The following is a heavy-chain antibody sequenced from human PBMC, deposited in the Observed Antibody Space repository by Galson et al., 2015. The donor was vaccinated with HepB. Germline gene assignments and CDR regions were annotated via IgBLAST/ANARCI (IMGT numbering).Heavy chain of an antibody. J-gene: IGHJ4*02. D-gene: IGHD3-10*01. CDR3: ARQRMGVGTLYFFDF. CDR2: IYYRGST. V-gene: IGHV4-39*01. CDR1: GGSISSSSYN. Sequence: ETLSLTCSVSGGSISSSSYNWGWIRQPPTKGLELIGSIYYRGSTNYNPSLKSRVTMSVDTSKNQFSLKLSSVTASDTAVYYCARQRMGVGTLYFFDFWGQGTLVTVSS.